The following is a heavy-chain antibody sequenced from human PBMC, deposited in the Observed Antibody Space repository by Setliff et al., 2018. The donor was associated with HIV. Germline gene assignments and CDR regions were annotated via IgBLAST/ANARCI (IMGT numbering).Heavy chain of an antibody. V-gene: IGHV4-30-4*08. CDR1: GGSIRSGNYY. CDR3: ARHDCGGDCSINWFDP. D-gene: IGHD2-21*02. J-gene: IGHJ5*02. CDR2: IYDSGRT. Sequence: NPSETLSLTCTVSGGSIRSGNYYWSWIRQPPGKGLEWIGYIYDSGRTYYNPSLKSRVTISVDTSKNQFSLKLSSVTAADTAVYYCARHDCGGDCSINWFDPWGQGTLVTVSS.